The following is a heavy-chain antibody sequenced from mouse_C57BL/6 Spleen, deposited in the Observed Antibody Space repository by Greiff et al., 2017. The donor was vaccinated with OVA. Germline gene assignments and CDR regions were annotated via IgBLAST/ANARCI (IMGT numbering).Heavy chain of an antibody. J-gene: IGHJ1*03. CDR1: GYTFTSYW. V-gene: IGHV1-52*01. Sequence: QVQLQQPGAELVRPGSSVKLSCKASGYTFTSYWMHWVKQRPIQGLEWIGNIDPSDSETHYNQKFKDKATLTVDKSSSTAYMQLSSLTSEDSAGYYCGRGEGRGYFDVWGTGTTVTVSS. CDR3: GRGEGRGYFDV. CDR2: IDPSDSET.